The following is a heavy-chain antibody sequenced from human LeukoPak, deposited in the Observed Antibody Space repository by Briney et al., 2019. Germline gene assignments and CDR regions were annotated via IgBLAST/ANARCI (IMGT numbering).Heavy chain of an antibody. CDR1: GYTFTGYY. V-gene: IGHV1-2*02. CDR2: INPNSGGT. D-gene: IGHD3-10*01. J-gene: IGHJ3*02. Sequence: GASVKVSCKASGYTFTGYYMHWVRQAPGQGLEWMGWINPNSGGTNYAQKFQGRVTMTRDTSISTAYMELSRLRSDDTAVYYCARVWRFGEIRDAFDIWGQGTMVTVSS. CDR3: ARVWRFGEIRDAFDI.